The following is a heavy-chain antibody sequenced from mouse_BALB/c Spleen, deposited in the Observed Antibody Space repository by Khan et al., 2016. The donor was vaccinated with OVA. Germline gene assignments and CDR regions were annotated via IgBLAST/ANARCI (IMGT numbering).Heavy chain of an antibody. CDR3: ARRGLRWDFDY. Sequence: VQLQESGAELAKPGASVKMSCKASGYTFINYWILWVKQRPGQGLEWIGYINPSTGYSEYNQNFKDKATLTADKSSRTAYMQLSSLTSEDSAVYYSARRGLRWDFDYWGQGTTLTVSS. D-gene: IGHD1-1*01. J-gene: IGHJ2*01. CDR1: GYTFINYW. CDR2: INPSTGYS. V-gene: IGHV1-7*01.